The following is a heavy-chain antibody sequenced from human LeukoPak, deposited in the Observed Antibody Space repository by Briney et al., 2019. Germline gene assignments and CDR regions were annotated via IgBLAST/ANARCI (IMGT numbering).Heavy chain of an antibody. CDR2: ISTSGNT. J-gene: IGHJ6*03. Sequence: SETLSLTCTVSGGSISSYYWSWIRQPAGKGLEWIGRISTSGNTTYNPSLKSRVTMSVDTSKKQFSLKLSSVTAADTAVYYCARVGGSFYFYYYKDVWSKGPTVTVSS. CDR3: ARVGGSFYFYYYKDV. D-gene: IGHD1-26*01. V-gene: IGHV4-4*07. CDR1: GGSISSYY.